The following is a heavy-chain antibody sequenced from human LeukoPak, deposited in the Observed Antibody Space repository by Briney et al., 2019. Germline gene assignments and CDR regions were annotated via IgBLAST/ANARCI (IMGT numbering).Heavy chain of an antibody. J-gene: IGHJ4*02. Sequence: SETLSLTCTVSGGSISSYYWSWIRQPPGKGLEWIGYICYSGSTNYNPSLKSRVTISVDTSKNQFSLKLSSVTAADTAVYYCARLSEWSVYSGYDSQFDYWGQGTLVTVSS. D-gene: IGHD5-12*01. CDR3: ARLSEWSVYSGYDSQFDY. CDR2: ICYSGST. CDR1: GGSISSYY. V-gene: IGHV4-59*08.